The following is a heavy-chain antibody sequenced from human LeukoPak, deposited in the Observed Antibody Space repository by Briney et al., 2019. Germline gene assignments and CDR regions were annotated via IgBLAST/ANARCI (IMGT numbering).Heavy chain of an antibody. D-gene: IGHD3-16*01. CDR2: IKCDGSST. Sequence: GGSLRLSCAASGFTFSSYWMHWVRQAPGKGLVWVSRIKCDGSSTSYADSVKGRFTISRDNAKNTLYLQMNSLRAEDTAVYYCVLGGFDYWGQGTLVTVSS. V-gene: IGHV3-74*01. CDR3: VLGGFDY. J-gene: IGHJ4*02. CDR1: GFTFSSYW.